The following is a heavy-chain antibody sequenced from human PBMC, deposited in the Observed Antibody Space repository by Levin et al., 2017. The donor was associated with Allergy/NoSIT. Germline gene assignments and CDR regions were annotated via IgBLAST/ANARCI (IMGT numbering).Heavy chain of an antibody. CDR2: INTNDGST. CDR1: GYTFNTYG. V-gene: IGHV1-18*01. D-gene: IGHD2-21*02. CDR3: ARKRCVGDGFQLDP. Sequence: GESLKISCKASGYTFNTYGITWVRQAPGQGPEWMGWINTNDGSTNYAQKFQGRVTMTRDTSTSTAYMELRSLTFDDTAVYYCARKRCVGDGFQLDPWGQGTLVTVSS. J-gene: IGHJ5*02.